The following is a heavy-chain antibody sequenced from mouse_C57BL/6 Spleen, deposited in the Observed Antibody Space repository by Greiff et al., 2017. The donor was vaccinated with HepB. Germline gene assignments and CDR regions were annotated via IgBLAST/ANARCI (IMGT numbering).Heavy chain of an antibody. CDR1: GYSFTGYY. Sequence: EVKLVESGPELVKPGASVKISCKASGYSFTGYYMNWVKQSPEKSLEWIGEINPSTGGTTYNQKFKAKATLTVDKSSSTAYMQLKSLTSEDSAVYYWARLRRGYYAMDYWGQGTSVTVSS. D-gene: IGHD2-12*01. J-gene: IGHJ4*01. CDR2: INPSTGGT. V-gene: IGHV1-42*01. CDR3: ARLRRGYYAMDY.